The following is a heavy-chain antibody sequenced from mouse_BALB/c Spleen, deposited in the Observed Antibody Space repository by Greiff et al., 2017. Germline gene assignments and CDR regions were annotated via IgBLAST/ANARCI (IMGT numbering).Heavy chain of an antibody. Sequence: QVQLQQSGAELVRPGVSVKISCKGSGYTFTDYAMHWVKQSHAKSLEWIGVISTYYGDASYNQKFKGKATMTVDKSSSTAYMELARLTSEDSAIYYCARLGTATYYFDYWGQGTTLTVSS. J-gene: IGHJ2*01. D-gene: IGHD1-2*01. V-gene: IGHV1S137*01. CDR1: GYTFTDYA. CDR2: ISTYYGDA. CDR3: ARLGTATYYFDY.